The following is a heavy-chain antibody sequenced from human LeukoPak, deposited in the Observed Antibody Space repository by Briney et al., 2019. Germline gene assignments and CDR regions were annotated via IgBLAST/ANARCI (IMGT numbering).Heavy chain of an antibody. D-gene: IGHD2/OR15-2a*01. CDR2: ISSSGVTI. CDR3: LNTYFDY. CDR1: GFTFSSNE. Sequence: GGSLRLSCAASGFTFSSNEMNWVRQAPGKGLEWLAYISSSGVTIYYAGSVKGRFTISRDNAKNSLYLQMNSLRAEDTAIYYCLNTYFDYWGQGTLVTVSS. V-gene: IGHV3-48*03. J-gene: IGHJ4*02.